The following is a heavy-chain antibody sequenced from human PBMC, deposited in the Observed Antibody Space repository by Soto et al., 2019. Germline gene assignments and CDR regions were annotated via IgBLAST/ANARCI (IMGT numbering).Heavy chain of an antibody. J-gene: IGHJ6*03. Sequence: SETLSLTCTVSGGSISSSSYYWGWIRQPPGKGLEWIGSIYYSGSTYYNPSLKSRVTISVDTSKNRFSLKLSSVTAADTALYYCVVFYYGSGSYFRSRGRDYMDVWGKGTTVTVSS. D-gene: IGHD3-10*01. CDR1: GGSISSSSYY. V-gene: IGHV4-39*01. CDR3: VVFYYGSGSYFRSRGRDYMDV. CDR2: IYYSGST.